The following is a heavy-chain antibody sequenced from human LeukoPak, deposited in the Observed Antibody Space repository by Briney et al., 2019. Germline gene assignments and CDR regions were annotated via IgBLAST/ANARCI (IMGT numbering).Heavy chain of an antibody. V-gene: IGHV4-61*01. J-gene: IGHJ6*03. Sequence: SETLSRTCTVSGGSVSSGTYYWNWIGQPPGKGLEWIGYIYHSGSTNYNPSLKRRATISVDTSKNQFSLKLSYVTAADTAVYYCARDEDNSGRYYYYMDVWGKGTTVTVSS. CDR2: IYHSGST. CDR3: ARDEDNSGRYYYYMDV. D-gene: IGHD3-22*01. CDR1: GGSVSSGTYY.